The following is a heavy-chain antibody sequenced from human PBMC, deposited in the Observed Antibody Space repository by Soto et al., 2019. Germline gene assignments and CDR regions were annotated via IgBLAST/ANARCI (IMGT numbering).Heavy chain of an antibody. D-gene: IGHD1-26*01. CDR2: INPNSGDT. Sequence: QVQLVQSGAEVKKPGASVKVSCKASGYTFTDYYMHWVRQAPGQGLEWMGWINPNSGDTNYAQKFQGRVTMTRDTSINTAYMELSRLRSDDTAVYYCAADSGSYFYWGQGTLVTVSS. V-gene: IGHV1-2*02. J-gene: IGHJ4*02. CDR1: GYTFTDYY. CDR3: AADSGSYFY.